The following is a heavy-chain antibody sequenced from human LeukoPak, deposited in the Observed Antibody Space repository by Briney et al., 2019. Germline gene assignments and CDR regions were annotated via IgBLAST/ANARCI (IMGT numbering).Heavy chain of an antibody. D-gene: IGHD6-6*01. CDR3: AGSSSASVFDY. CDR2: ISGSGGST. CDR1: GFTFSNYA. V-gene: IGHV3-23*01. Sequence: GGSLILSCAASGFTFSNYAMSWVRQAPGKGLEWVSAISGSGGSTNYADSVKGRFTISRDKSKNTLYLQMNSLRAEDTAVYYCAGSSSASVFDYWGQGTLVTVSS. J-gene: IGHJ4*02.